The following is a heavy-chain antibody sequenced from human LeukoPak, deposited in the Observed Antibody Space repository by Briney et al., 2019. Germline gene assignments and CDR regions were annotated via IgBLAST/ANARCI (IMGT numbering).Heavy chain of an antibody. CDR3: ARNQQLGGHSYYYYGMDV. J-gene: IGHJ6*02. V-gene: IGHV3-23*01. CDR1: GFIFSNYA. Sequence: LSGGSLRLSCAGSGFIFSNYAMSWVRQAPGQGLEWVSTISNSGDATFYADAVKGRFTISRDNSKNTLYLQMYSLRAEDTAIYYCARNQQLGGHSYYYYGMDVWGQGTTVTVSS. CDR2: ISNSGDAT. D-gene: IGHD3-16*01.